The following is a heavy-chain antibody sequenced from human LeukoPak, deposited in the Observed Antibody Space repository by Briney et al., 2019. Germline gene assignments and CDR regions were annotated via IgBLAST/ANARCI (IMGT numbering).Heavy chain of an antibody. J-gene: IGHJ4*02. CDR3: AKSAKTKVSGGSCYDY. CDR1: GFTFSSYA. Sequence: GGSLRLSCAASGFTFSSYAMNWVRQAPGHGLEWVSAISNTGASTYYADSVKGRFTISRDNSKNTLHLQMNSLRADDTAVYYCAKSAKTKVSGGSCYDYWGQGSLVTVSS. D-gene: IGHD2-15*01. CDR2: ISNTGAST. V-gene: IGHV3-23*01.